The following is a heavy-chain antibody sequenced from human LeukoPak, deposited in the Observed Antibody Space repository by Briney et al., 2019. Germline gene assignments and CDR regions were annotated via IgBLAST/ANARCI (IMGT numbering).Heavy chain of an antibody. CDR3: ARVRYGDYGIDP. V-gene: IGHV4-59*01. Sequence: PSETLSLTCTVSSGSISSYYWSWIRQPPGKGLEWIGYIYYSGSTNYNPSLKSRVTISVDTSKNQFSLKLSSVTAADTAVYYCARVRYGDYGIDPWGQGTLVTVSS. CDR2: IYYSGST. D-gene: IGHD4-17*01. CDR1: SGSISSYY. J-gene: IGHJ5*02.